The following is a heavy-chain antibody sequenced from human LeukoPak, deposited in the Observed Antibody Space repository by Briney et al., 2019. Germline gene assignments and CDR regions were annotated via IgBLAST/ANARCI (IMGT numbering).Heavy chain of an antibody. V-gene: IGHV4-38-2*02. D-gene: IGHD3-10*01. CDR1: GYSISSGYY. CDR2: INHSGST. J-gene: IGHJ5*02. CDR3: ARRGPPRTMLRGVKSGWFDP. Sequence: SETLSLTCTVSGYSISSGYYWSWIRQPPGKGLEWIGEINHSGSTNYNPSLKSRVTISVDTSKNQFSLKLSSVTAADTAVYYCARRGPPRTMLRGVKSGWFDPWGQGTLVTVSS.